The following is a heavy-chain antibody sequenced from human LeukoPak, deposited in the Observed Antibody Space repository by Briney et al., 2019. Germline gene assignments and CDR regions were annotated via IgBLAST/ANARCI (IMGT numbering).Heavy chain of an antibody. CDR2: INSDGSST. J-gene: IGHJ3*01. CDR3: ARGPQALTSLYAFDV. V-gene: IGHV3-74*01. Sequence: SGGSLRLSCAASGFTFSNYWMHWVRQAPGKGLVWVSRINSDGSSTTYADSVKGRFTISRDNAKNTLYLQMNSLRAEDTAVYSCARGPQALTSLYAFDVWGQGTMVTVSS. CDR1: GFTFSNYW.